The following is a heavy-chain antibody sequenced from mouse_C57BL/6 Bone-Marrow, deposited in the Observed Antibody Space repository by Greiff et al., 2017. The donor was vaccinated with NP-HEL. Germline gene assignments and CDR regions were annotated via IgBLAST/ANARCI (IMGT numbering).Heavy chain of an antibody. Sequence: QVQLQQSGAELVRPGASVKLSCKASGYTFTDYYINWVKQRPGQGLEWIARIYPGSGNTYYNEKFKGKATLTAEKSSSTAYMQLSSLTSEDSAVYFCNSNYWYFDVWGTGTTVTVSS. V-gene: IGHV1-76*01. D-gene: IGHD2-5*01. CDR3: NSNYWYFDV. CDR1: GYTFTDYY. J-gene: IGHJ1*03. CDR2: IYPGSGNT.